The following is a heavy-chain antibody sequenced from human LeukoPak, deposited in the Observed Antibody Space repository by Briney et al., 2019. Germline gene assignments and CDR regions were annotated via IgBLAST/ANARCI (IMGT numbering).Heavy chain of an antibody. V-gene: IGHV4-59*08. Sequence: SETLSLTCTVSGGSISSHYWSWIRQPPGKGLEWIGYIYYSGSTNYNPSLKSRVTISVDRSRNQFSLKLRLRSPGGKAVDYCARAAYCTNGVCSFDYWGQGTLVTVSS. CDR1: GGSISSHY. CDR3: ARAAYCTNGVCSFDY. J-gene: IGHJ4*02. CDR2: IYYSGST. D-gene: IGHD2-8*01.